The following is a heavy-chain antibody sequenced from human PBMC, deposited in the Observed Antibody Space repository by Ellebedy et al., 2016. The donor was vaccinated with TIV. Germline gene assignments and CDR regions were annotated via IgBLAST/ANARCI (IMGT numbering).Heavy chain of an antibody. CDR1: GFTFGDYA. V-gene: IGHV3-49*03. CDR3: ATLLERRNYYMDV. D-gene: IGHD1-1*01. Sequence: GESLKISXTASGFTFGDYAMSWFRQAPGKGLEWVGFIRSKAYGGTTEYAASVKGRFTISRDDSKSIAYLQMNSLKTEDTAVYYCATLLERRNYYMDVWGKGTTVTVSS. J-gene: IGHJ6*03. CDR2: IRSKAYGGTT.